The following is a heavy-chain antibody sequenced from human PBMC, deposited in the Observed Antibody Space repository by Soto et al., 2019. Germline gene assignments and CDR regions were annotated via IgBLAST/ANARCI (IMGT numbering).Heavy chain of an antibody. CDR2: ISASTRNT. CDR3: ARCYCSVGSCYACWHFDL. J-gene: IGHJ2*01. CDR1: GYTFTNYA. V-gene: IGHV1-18*01. Sequence: QVQLVQSGAEVKKPGASVKVSCQASGYTFTNYAISWVRQAPGQGLEWMGWISASTRNTDQAQNFQGRVTMTIDTSTNAANMELRSLRSDAPAVYYCARCYCSVGSCYACWHFDLWGRGTLVTVSS. D-gene: IGHD2-15*01.